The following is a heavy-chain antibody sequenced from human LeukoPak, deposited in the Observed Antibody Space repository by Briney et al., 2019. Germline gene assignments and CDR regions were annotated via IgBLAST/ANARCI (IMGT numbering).Heavy chain of an antibody. CDR1: GFTFSSYG. Sequence: PGGSLRLSCAASGFTFSSYGMHWVRQAPGKGLEWVAFIRYDGSNKYYADSVKGRFTISRDNSKNTLYLQMNSLRAEDTAVYYCAKDHRAYCGGDCVGFDYWGQGTLVTVSS. D-gene: IGHD2-21*02. V-gene: IGHV3-30*02. CDR3: AKDHRAYCGGDCVGFDY. CDR2: IRYDGSNK. J-gene: IGHJ4*02.